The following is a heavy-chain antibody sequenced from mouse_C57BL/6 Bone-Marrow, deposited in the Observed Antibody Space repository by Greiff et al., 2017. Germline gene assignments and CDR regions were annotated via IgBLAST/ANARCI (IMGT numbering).Heavy chain of an antibody. CDR2: INPNNGGT. V-gene: IGHV1-22*01. D-gene: IGHD1-1*01. Sequence: EVQVVESGAELVRPGASVKLSCKASGYTFTDYYINWVKQSHGKSLEWIGYINPNNGGTSYNQKFKGKATLTVNKSSSTAYMELRSLTSEDSAVYYCARVITTEGYWGQGTTLTVSS. CDR1: GYTFTDYY. J-gene: IGHJ2*01. CDR3: ARVITTEGY.